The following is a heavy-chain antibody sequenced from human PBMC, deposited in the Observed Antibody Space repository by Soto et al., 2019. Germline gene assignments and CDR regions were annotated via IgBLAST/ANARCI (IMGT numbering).Heavy chain of an antibody. V-gene: IGHV1-69*13. J-gene: IGHJ4*02. CDR2: IIPIFGTA. D-gene: IGHD1-26*01. CDR1: GGTFSSYA. Sequence: SVKVSCKASGGTFSSYAISWVRQAPGQGLEWMGGIIPIFGTANYAQKFQGRVTMTADESTSTAYMDLSSLRSEDTAVEYCARAVGGRHEYYSDYWGQGTMVTVSS. CDR3: ARAVGGRHEYYSDY.